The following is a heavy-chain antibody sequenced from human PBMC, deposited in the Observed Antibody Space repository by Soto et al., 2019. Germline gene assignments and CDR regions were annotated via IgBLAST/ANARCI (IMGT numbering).Heavy chain of an antibody. CDR3: ARDKVPFYGPGSFAY. CDR1: GFTFSSYW. V-gene: IGHV3-74*01. CDR2: ITSDGSDT. J-gene: IGHJ4*02. D-gene: IGHD3-10*01. Sequence: EVQLVESGGGLVQPGGSLRLSCAASGFTFSSYWMHWVCQAPGKGLVWVSRITSDGSDTTYADSVKGRFTISRDNAKNTLLLQLNSLRAEDTAVYYCARDKVPFYGPGSFAYWGQGTLVTVSS.